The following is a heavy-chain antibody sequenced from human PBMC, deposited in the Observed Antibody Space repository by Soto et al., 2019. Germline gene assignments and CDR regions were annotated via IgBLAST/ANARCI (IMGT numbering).Heavy chain of an antibody. CDR1: GFIFSNYA. D-gene: IGHD2-15*01. CDR3: AKDKSCSDGVCYLDY. CDR2: ISGSKGKT. J-gene: IGHJ4*01. V-gene: IGHV3-23*01. Sequence: HPGGSLRLSCAASGFIFSNYAMSWVRQAPGKGLEWVSGISGSKGKTYYADYVKGRFTISRDNSKNTLFLQMNSLRAEDTAVYYCAKDKSCSDGVCYLDYWGQGTLVTVSS.